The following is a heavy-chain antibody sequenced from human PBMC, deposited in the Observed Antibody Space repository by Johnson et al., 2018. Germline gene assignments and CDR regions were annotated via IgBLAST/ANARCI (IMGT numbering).Heavy chain of an antibody. V-gene: IGHV3-21*01. CDR1: GFIFSSSS. CDR3: AGESQSTPPEIHIAIMVPTEVHAMDV. Sequence: VQLVQSGGGLVKPGGSLRLSCEASGFIFSSSSLDWVRQAPGKGLEWVASISRSSHDIYYADSVKGRFTISRDNAKNALYLQMNSLRVEDTAGYYCAGESQSTPPEIHIAIMVPTEVHAMDVWGRGTTVTVTS. J-gene: IGHJ6*02. CDR2: ISRSSHDI. D-gene: IGHD2-8*01.